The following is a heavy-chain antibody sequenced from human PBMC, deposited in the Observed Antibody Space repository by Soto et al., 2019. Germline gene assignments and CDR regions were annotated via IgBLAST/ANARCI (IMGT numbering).Heavy chain of an antibody. J-gene: IGHJ4*02. V-gene: IGHV5-10-1*01. CDR1: GYIFTSYW. Sequence: PGESLKISCNGSGYIFTSYWISWVRQMPGKGLEWMGRIDPSDSYTNYSPSFQGHVTISADKSISTAYLQWSSLKASDTAMYYCARHTIQVSEQQVDYWGQGTLVTVSS. CDR3: ARHTIQVSEQQVDY. D-gene: IGHD6-13*01. CDR2: IDPSDSYT.